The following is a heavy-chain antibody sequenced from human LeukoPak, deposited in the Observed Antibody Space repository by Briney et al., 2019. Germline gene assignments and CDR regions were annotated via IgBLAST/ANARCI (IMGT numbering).Heavy chain of an antibody. D-gene: IGHD3-10*01. J-gene: IGHJ4*02. CDR3: ARNYYGSGEVDY. Sequence: SETLSLTCTVSGGSISSYYWSWIRQPPGKGLEWIGYIYYSGSTNYNLSLKSRVTISVDTSKNQFSLKLSSVTAADTAVYYCARNYYGSGEVDYWGQGTLVTVSS. V-gene: IGHV4-59*01. CDR1: GGSISSYY. CDR2: IYYSGST.